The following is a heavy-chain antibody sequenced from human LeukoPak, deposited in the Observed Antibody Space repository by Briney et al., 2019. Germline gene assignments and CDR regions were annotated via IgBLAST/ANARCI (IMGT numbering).Heavy chain of an antibody. D-gene: IGHD6-13*01. V-gene: IGHV4-4*07. Sequence: SETLTLTCTASGGSFSSYYWSWIRQPAGKGLEWIGRICTSGSNIYNPSLRSRVTMPVHTYKKQFTLKLNSVTAADTAGYYCASVRDSSSWYYFDYWGQGTLVTVSS. CDR3: ASVRDSSSWYYFDY. CDR1: GGSFSSYY. J-gene: IGHJ4*02. CDR2: ICTSGSN.